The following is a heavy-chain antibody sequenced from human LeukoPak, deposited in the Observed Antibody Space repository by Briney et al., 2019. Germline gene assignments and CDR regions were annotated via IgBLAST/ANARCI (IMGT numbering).Heavy chain of an antibody. CDR3: AKSGQILLWFGTPVDWFDP. CDR2: ISGSGGST. V-gene: IGHV3-23*01. CDR1: GFTFSSYG. D-gene: IGHD3-10*01. J-gene: IGHJ5*02. Sequence: GGSLRLSCAASGFTFSSYGMHWVRQAPGKGLEWVSAISGSGGSTYYADSVKGRFTISRDNSKNTLYLQMNSLRAEDTAVYYCAKSGQILLWFGTPVDWFDPWGQGTLVTVSS.